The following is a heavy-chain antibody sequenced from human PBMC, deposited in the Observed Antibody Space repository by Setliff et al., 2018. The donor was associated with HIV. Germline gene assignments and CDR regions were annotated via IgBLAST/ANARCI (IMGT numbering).Heavy chain of an antibody. J-gene: IGHJ4*02. CDR2: IYYSGST. Sequence: PWETLSLTCTVSGGSINNYFWSWIRLPPGKRLEWIGYIYYSGSTDYNPSLKSRVTISVDTSKSQVSLKLSSVTAADTAVYYCARSPGVDTNMAFDYWGRGTLVTVSS. D-gene: IGHD5-18*01. CDR1: GGSINNYF. CDR3: ARSPGVDTNMAFDY. V-gene: IGHV4-59*01.